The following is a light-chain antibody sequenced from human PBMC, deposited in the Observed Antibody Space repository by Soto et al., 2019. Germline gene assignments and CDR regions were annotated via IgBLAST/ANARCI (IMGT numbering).Light chain of an antibody. J-gene: IGKJ4*01. Sequence: EIILTQSPVTLSLSPGERATLSCRASQSVSRSLAWYQQKPGQAPRLLIYDASNRATGIPARFSGSGSGTDFTLTISSLEPEDFAVYFCQHRSNWPLTFGGGTKVDI. CDR2: DAS. CDR3: QHRSNWPLT. CDR1: QSVSRS. V-gene: IGKV3-11*01.